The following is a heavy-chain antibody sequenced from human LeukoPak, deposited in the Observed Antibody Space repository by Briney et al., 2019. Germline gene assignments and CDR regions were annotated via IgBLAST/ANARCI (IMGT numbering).Heavy chain of an antibody. CDR1: GFALRNYD. J-gene: IGHJ4*02. Sequence: PGGSLRLSCAASGFALRNYDIHWVRQTTGKGLEWVAAIDTAGETYYAGSVKGRFTISRDNAKNSLDLQMNSLRAEDTAVYYCARALLYDILSGHFHFDSWGKGSLVTVSS. V-gene: IGHV3-13*01. CDR2: IDTAGET. D-gene: IGHD3-9*01. CDR3: ARALLYDILSGHFHFDS.